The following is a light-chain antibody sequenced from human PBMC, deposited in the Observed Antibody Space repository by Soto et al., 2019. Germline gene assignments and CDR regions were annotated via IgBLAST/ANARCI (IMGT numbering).Light chain of an antibody. J-gene: IGLJ3*02. Sequence: QSVLTQPPSASGTPGQRVTISCSGSSSNIGSNTVNWYQQLPGTAPKLLIYSNNQRPSGVPDRFSGSKSGTSASLAISGLQSEDEADYYCAAWDDSLNGSGVFSGGTKVTVL. CDR1: SSNIGSNT. CDR3: AAWDDSLNGSGV. CDR2: SNN. V-gene: IGLV1-44*01.